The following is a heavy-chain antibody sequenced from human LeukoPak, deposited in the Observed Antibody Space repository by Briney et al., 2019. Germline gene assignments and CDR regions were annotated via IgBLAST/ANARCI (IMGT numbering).Heavy chain of an antibody. J-gene: IGHJ4*02. V-gene: IGHV4-34*01. D-gene: IGHD3-22*01. CDR3: ARAKYYYDSSGYYSYYFDY. CDR2: INHSGST. CDR1: GGSFSGYY. Sequence: SETLSLTXAVYGGSFSGYYWSWIRQPPGKGLEWIGEINHSGSTNYNPSLKSRVTISVDTSKNQFSLKLSSVTAADTAVYYCARAKYYYDSSGYYSYYFDYWGQGTLVTVSS.